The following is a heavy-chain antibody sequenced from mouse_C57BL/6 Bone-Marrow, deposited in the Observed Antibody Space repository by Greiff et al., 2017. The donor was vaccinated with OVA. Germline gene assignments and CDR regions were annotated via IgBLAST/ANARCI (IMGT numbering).Heavy chain of an antibody. J-gene: IGHJ3*01. CDR2: IRNKANGYTT. V-gene: IGHV7-3*01. D-gene: IGHD1-1*01. Sequence: EVKLVESGGGLVQPGGSLSLSCAASGFTFTGYYMSWVRQPPGKALEWLGFIRNKANGYTTEYSTSVKGRFTISRDNSQSILYLQMNALRAEDSATYYCASHRYGSSPAWFAYWGQGTLVTVSA. CDR3: ASHRYGSSPAWFAY. CDR1: GFTFTGYY.